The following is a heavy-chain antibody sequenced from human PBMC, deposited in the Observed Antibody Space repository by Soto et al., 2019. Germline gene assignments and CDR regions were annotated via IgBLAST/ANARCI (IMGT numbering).Heavy chain of an antibody. CDR1: GGTFSSYA. V-gene: IGHV1-69*01. D-gene: IGHD1-26*01. J-gene: IGHJ6*02. CDR2: TIPIFGTA. CDR3: FGGSYWGGYYYYGMDV. Sequence: QVQLVQSGAEVKKPGSSVKVSCKASGGTFSSYAISWVRQAPGQGLEWMGGTIPIFGTANYAQKFQSRVTITADESTSTAYMELSSLRSEDTAVYYCFGGSYWGGYYYYGMDVWGQGTTVTVSS.